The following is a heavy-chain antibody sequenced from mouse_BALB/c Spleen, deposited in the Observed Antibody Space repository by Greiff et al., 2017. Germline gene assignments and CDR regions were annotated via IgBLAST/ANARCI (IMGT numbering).Heavy chain of an antibody. Sequence: EVKVEESGGGLVKPGGSLKLSCAASGFTFSSYAMSWVRQTPEKRLEWVATISSGGSYTYYPDSVKGRFTISRDNAKNTLYLQMSSLRSEDTAMYYCARPLYYDYYAMDYWGQGTSVTVSS. J-gene: IGHJ4*01. CDR2: ISSGGSYT. CDR1: GFTFSSYA. V-gene: IGHV5-9-3*01. CDR3: ARPLYYDYYAMDY. D-gene: IGHD2-1*01.